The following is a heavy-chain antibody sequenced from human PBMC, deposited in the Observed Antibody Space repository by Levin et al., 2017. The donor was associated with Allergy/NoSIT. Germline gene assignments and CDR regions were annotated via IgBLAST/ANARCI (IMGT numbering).Heavy chain of an antibody. J-gene: IGHJ1*01. D-gene: IGHD6-19*01. CDR3: ARVFGGIAVAGTPPGAEYFQH. Sequence: PGGSLRLSCAASGFTFSRYGMHWVRQAPGKGLEWVAVIWYDGTNKYYADSVKGRFTISRDNSKNTLYLQMNSLRAEDTAVYYCARVFGGIAVAGTPPGAEYFQHWGQGTLVIVSS. V-gene: IGHV3-33*01. CDR1: GFTFSRYG. CDR2: IWYDGTNK.